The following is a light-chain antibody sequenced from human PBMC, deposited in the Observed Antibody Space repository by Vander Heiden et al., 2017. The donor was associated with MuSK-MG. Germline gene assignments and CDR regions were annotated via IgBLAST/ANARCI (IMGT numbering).Light chain of an antibody. Sequence: DIQLTQPPSSLSASVGDRVTITCRASQSISRNLNWYQQKPGKAPNLLIYNTSSLQSGVPSRFSGSGSGTDFTLTISSLQREDFATYYCQQSDSTPLTFGGGTKVDLK. CDR3: QQSDSTPLT. V-gene: IGKV1-39*01. J-gene: IGKJ4*01. CDR1: QSISRN. CDR2: NTS.